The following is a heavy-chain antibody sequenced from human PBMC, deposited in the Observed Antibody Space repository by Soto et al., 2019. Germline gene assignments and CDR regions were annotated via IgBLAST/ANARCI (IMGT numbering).Heavy chain of an antibody. Sequence: SETLSLTCAVSGGSISSGGYSWSWIRQPPGKGLEWIGYIYHSGSTYYNPSLKSRVTISVDRSKNQVVLTMTNMDLVDTATYYCAYKAGGRYNRFDPWGQGTLVTVS. D-gene: IGHD1-1*01. CDR1: GGSISSGGYS. J-gene: IGHJ5*02. CDR3: AYKAGGRYNRFDP. CDR2: IYHSGST. V-gene: IGHV4-30-2*02.